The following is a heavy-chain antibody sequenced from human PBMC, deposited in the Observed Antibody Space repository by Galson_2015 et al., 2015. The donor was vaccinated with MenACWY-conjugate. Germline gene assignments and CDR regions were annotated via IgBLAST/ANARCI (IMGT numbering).Heavy chain of an antibody. CDR2: ISSTGSYI. CDR1: GFTFSNYN. V-gene: IGHV3-21*01. Sequence: SLRLSCAASGFTFSNYNMNWVRQTPGKGLEWVSCISSTGSYIYYADSLKGRFTISRDNAKNSLYLQMNSLTSEDTAVYYCAKGTTASRPNWFDPSGQGTLVTVSS. D-gene: IGHD6-6*01. J-gene: IGHJ5*02. CDR3: AKGTTASRPNWFDP.